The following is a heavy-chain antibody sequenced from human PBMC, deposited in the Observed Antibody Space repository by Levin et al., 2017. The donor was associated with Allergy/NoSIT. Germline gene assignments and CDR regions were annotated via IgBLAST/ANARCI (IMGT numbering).Heavy chain of an antibody. V-gene: IGHV3-74*01. Sequence: GGSLRLSCAASGFSFSNTWMNWVRLDPGKGLVWVAQITTDGSDTRYADSVKGRFTISRDNAKNTVYLQMNSLRVEDTAVYYCARDWYHTFDYWGRGTQVTVSS. J-gene: IGHJ4*02. CDR2: ITTDGSDT. CDR3: ARDWYHTFDY. D-gene: IGHD6-13*01. CDR1: GFSFSNTW.